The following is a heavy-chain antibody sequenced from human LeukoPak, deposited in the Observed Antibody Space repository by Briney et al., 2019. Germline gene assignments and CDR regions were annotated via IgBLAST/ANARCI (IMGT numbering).Heavy chain of an antibody. CDR3: ARANDCSGGSCYVGY. CDR1: GYSISSTYY. Sequence: SETLSLTCTVSGYSISSTYYWGWIRQPPGKGLEWIGYIYYSGSTNYNPSLKSRVTISVDTSKNQFSLRLSSVTAADTAVYYCARANDCSGGSCYVGYWGQGTLVTVSS. CDR2: IYYSGST. J-gene: IGHJ4*02. D-gene: IGHD2-15*01. V-gene: IGHV4-61*05.